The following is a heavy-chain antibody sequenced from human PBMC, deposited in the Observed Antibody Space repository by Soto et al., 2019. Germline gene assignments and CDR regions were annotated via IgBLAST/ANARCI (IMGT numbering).Heavy chain of an antibody. D-gene: IGHD3-3*01. CDR1: GFTFSSYA. CDR3: ARAAYNYDFWSGYQYYFDY. V-gene: IGHV3-30-3*01. Sequence: PGGSLRLSCAASGFTFSSYAMHWVRQAPGKGLEGVAVISYDGSNKYYADSVKGRFTISRDNSKNSLYLQMNSLRAEDTAVYYCARAAYNYDFWSGYQYYFDYWGQGTLVTVSS. J-gene: IGHJ4*02. CDR2: ISYDGSNK.